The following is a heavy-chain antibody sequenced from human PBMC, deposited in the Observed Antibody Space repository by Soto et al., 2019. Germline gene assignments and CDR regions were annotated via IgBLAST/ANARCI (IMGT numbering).Heavy chain of an antibody. Sequence: EVQLLESGGGLVQPGGSLRLSCAASGFTFSSYAMSWVRQAPGKGLEWVSAISGSGGSTYYADSVKGRFTISRDNSKNTMYLQMNSLRAEDTAVYYCGAPLRGGTLFYCDYWGRGTLVTVSS. CDR1: GFTFSSYA. CDR2: ISGSGGST. CDR3: GAPLRGGTLFYCDY. D-gene: IGHD1-1*01. J-gene: IGHJ4*02. V-gene: IGHV3-23*01.